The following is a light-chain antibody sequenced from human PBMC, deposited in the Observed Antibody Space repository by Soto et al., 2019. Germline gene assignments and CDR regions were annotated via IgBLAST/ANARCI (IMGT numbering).Light chain of an antibody. Sequence: DIQMTQSPSTLSASVGDGVTITCRASQSISTWLAWYQQKPGKAPKLLIYDASTLETGVPSRFSGSGSGTEFTLTISSLQPDDFATYYCQQYSIYWNTFGGGTKLEIK. J-gene: IGKJ4*01. CDR2: DAS. V-gene: IGKV1-5*01. CDR3: QQYSIYWNT. CDR1: QSISTW.